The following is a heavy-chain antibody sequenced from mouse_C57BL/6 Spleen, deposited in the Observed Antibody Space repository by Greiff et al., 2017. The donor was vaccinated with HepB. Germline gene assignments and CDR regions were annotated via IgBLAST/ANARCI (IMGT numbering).Heavy chain of an antibody. CDR1: GYTFTSYD. CDR3: ARGYYGSEDWYFDV. D-gene: IGHD1-1*01. J-gene: IGHJ1*03. CDR2: IYPRDGST. Sequence: QVQLQQSGPELVKPGASVKLSCKASGYTFTSYDINWVKQRPGQGLEWIGWIYPRDGSTKYNEKFKGKATLTVDTSSSTADMELHSLTSEDSAVYFWARGYYGSEDWYFDVWGTGTTVTVSS. V-gene: IGHV1-85*01.